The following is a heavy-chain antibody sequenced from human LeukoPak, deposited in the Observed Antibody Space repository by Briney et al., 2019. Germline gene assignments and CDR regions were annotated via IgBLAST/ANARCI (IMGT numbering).Heavy chain of an antibody. J-gene: IGHJ6*03. Sequence: SETLSLTCTVSGGSISSGSYYWSWIRQPAGKGLGWIGRIYTSGSTNYNPSLKSRVTISVDTSKNQFSPKLSSVTAADTAVYYCARSADFWSGYHDYYYYYMDVWGKGTTVTVSS. CDR1: GGSISSGSYY. D-gene: IGHD3-3*01. CDR2: IYTSGST. CDR3: ARSADFWSGYHDYYYYYMDV. V-gene: IGHV4-61*02.